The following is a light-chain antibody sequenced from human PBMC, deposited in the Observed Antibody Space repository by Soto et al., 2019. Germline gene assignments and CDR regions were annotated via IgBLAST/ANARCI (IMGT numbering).Light chain of an antibody. CDR2: GAS. Sequence: EIVFTQSPGTLSLSPGERATLSCRASQSVGSTYLAWYQQKPGKAPRLLIYGASTRATGIPDRLSVSGSGTDFTLPIRRLEPEDFAVYYCQQYGYSRTFGQGTKVDIK. V-gene: IGKV3-20*01. J-gene: IGKJ1*01. CDR1: QSVGSTY. CDR3: QQYGYSRT.